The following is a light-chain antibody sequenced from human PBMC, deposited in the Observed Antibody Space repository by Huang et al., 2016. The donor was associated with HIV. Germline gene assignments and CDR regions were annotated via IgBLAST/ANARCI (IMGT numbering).Light chain of an antibody. CDR1: HDISNS. CDR3: QQYNTFPL. Sequence: DIQMTQSPSSLSASVGDRVTITCQASHDISNSLNWYQQKPGKAPKLRIYEASNLQTGVPSRFSGSGSGTDFTFTISSLQPEDIATYYCQQYNTFPLFGQGTRLDIK. J-gene: IGKJ5*01. CDR2: EAS. V-gene: IGKV1-33*01.